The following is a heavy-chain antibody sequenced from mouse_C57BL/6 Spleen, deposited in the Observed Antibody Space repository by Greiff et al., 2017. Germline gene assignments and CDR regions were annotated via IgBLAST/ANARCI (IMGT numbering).Heavy chain of an antibody. J-gene: IGHJ4*01. CDR2: IWGDGST. CDR1: GFSLPSYG. V-gene: IGHV2-3*01. CDR3: AITTVVADAMDY. D-gene: IGHD1-1*01. Sequence: VMLVESGPGLVAPSQSLSITCTVSGFSLPSYGVSWVRQPPGKGLEWLGVIWGDGSTNYHSALISRLSISKDNSKSQVFLKLNSLQTDDTATYYGAITTVVADAMDYWGQGTSVTVSS.